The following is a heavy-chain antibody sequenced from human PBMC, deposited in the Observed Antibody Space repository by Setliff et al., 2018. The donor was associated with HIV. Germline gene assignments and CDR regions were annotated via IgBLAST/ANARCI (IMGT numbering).Heavy chain of an antibody. V-gene: IGHV1-8*02. CDR3: ARDESIFGVAISDY. Sequence: ASVKVSCKASGYTFSSYDINWVRQATGQGLEWMGWMNPNSGNTGYAQKFQGRVTMTRDTSISKAYMELSSLTSDDTAVYYCARDESIFGVAISDYWGQGTLVTVSS. J-gene: IGHJ4*02. D-gene: IGHD3-3*01. CDR2: MNPNSGNT. CDR1: GYTFSSYD.